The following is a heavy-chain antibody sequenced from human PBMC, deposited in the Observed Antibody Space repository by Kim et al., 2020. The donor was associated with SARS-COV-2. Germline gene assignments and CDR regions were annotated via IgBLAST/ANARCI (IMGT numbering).Heavy chain of an antibody. CDR3: AKALPSPTGTTFYYYGMDV. D-gene: IGHD1-1*01. V-gene: IGHV3-43*01. Sequence: GRFTISRDKSKNSLYMQMNSLRTEDTALYYCAKALPSPTGTTFYYYGMDVWGQGTTVTVSS. J-gene: IGHJ6*02.